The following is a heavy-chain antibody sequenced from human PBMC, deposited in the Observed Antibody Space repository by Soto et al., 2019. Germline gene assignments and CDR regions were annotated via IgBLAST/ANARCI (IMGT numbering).Heavy chain of an antibody. CDR3: ARATGGFWKGAFDI. V-gene: IGHV3-7*01. CDR2: IKQDGSEK. Sequence: GGSLRLSCAASGFTFSSYWMSWVRQAPGKGLEWVANIKQDGSEKYYVDSVKGRFTISRDNAKNSLYLQMNSLRAEDTAVYYCARATGGFWKGAFDIWDQGTMVTVSS. CDR1: GFTFSSYW. D-gene: IGHD3-16*01. J-gene: IGHJ3*02.